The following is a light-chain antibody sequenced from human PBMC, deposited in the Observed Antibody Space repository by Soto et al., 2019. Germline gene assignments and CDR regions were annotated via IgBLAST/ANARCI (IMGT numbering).Light chain of an antibody. CDR3: MQTVAPPLT. Sequence: IVMTQTPLYLSVTPGQPASISCMSSQSLLHSDGKTYLYWFLHKPGQPPQLLIYEVSNRFSAVPDRFSGSGSGIDFTLKISRVEADDVGIYYCMQTVAPPLTFGQGTRLESK. J-gene: IGKJ5*01. CDR1: QSLLHSDGKTY. V-gene: IGKV2D-29*01. CDR2: EVS.